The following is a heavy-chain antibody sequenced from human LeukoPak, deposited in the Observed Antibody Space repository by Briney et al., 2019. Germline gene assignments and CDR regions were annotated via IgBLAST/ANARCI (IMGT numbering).Heavy chain of an antibody. D-gene: IGHD6-6*01. V-gene: IGHV4-39*01. J-gene: IGHJ6*03. CDR3: ASPWYSSSAMDV. CDR2: VSYSGST. Sequence: PSETLSLTCTVSGDSISSSTYYWGWIRQPPGKGLEWIGSVSYSGSTYYNPSLKSRVTISVDTSKNQFSLKLSSVTAADTAVYYCASPWYSSSAMDVWGKGTTVTVSS. CDR1: GDSISSSTYY.